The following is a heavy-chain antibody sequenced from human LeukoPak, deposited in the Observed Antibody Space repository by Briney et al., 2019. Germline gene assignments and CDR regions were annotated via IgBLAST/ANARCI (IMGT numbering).Heavy chain of an antibody. CDR3: ARDRCSGGSCFTSDAFDI. J-gene: IGHJ3*02. Sequence: GGSLRLSCAASGFTFISFGMHWVRQAPGKGQEWVAFIRYDGGNKYYADSVKGRFTISRDNAKNSLYLQMSSLRAEDTAVYYCARDRCSGGSCFTSDAFDIWGQGTMVTVSS. CDR1: GFTFISFG. D-gene: IGHD2-15*01. V-gene: IGHV3-30*02. CDR2: IRYDGGNK.